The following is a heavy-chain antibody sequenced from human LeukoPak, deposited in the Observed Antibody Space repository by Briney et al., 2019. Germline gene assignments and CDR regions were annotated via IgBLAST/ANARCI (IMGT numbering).Heavy chain of an antibody. CDR3: ARDLSSGGWTLEFDY. CDR2: ISGHTGNT. Sequence: GASVKVSCKTSGYTFSTYGVTWVRQAPGQGFQWMGWISGHTGNTKYAENFQGRISLTTDTSATTAYMELRSLTSDHTAVYYCARDLSSGGWTLEFDYWGQGSLVTVAS. CDR1: GYTFSTYG. J-gene: IGHJ4*02. V-gene: IGHV1-18*01. D-gene: IGHD1-1*01.